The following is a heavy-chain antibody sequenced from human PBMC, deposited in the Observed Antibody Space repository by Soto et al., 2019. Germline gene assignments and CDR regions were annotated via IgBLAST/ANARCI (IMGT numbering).Heavy chain of an antibody. CDR3: ARDYGGLDY. V-gene: IGHV1-69*04. Sequence: QVQLVHSGAEVKKPGSSVKVSCKASGGTFSSYTISWVRQAPGQGLEWMGRIIPILGIANYAQKFQGRVTITADKSTSTAHMELSCLRSEDTAVYYCARDYGGLDYWGQGTLVTVSS. D-gene: IGHD4-17*01. J-gene: IGHJ4*02. CDR2: IIPILGIA. CDR1: GGTFSSYT.